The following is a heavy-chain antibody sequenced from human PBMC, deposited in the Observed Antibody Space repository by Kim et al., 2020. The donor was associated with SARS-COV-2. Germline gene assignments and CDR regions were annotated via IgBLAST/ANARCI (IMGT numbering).Heavy chain of an antibody. CDR1: GFTFSDYY. CDR3: ARDILRYGLLTRRYYGMDV. CDR2: ISSSGSTI. J-gene: IGHJ6*02. Sequence: GGSLRLSCAASGFTFSDYYMSWIRQAPGKGLEWVSYISSSGSTIYYADSVKGRFTISRDNAKNSLYLQMNSLRAEDTAVYYCARDILRYGLLTRRYYGMDVWGQGTTVTVSS. D-gene: IGHD3-22*01. V-gene: IGHV3-11*01.